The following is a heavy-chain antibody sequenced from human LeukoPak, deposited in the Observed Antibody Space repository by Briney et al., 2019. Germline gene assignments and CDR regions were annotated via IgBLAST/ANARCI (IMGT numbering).Heavy chain of an antibody. CDR3: TTSPLYYYGSGTPYY. Sequence: TGGSLRLSCAASGFTFSGYAMNWVRQAPGKGLDWVSTISGSGDSTYYADSVKGRFTISRDNSKNTLFLQMNSLKTEDTAVYYCTTSPLYYYGSGTPYYWGQGTLVTVSS. V-gene: IGHV3-23*01. CDR2: ISGSGDST. D-gene: IGHD3-10*01. J-gene: IGHJ4*02. CDR1: GFTFSGYA.